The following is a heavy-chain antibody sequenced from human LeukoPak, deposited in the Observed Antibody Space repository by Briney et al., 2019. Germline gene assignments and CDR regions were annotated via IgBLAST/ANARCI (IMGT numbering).Heavy chain of an antibody. Sequence: SVKVSCKASGGTFSSYAISWVRQAPGQGLEWMGGIIPIFGTANYAQKFQGRVTITADKSTSTAYMELSSLRSEDTAVYYCARIEYCGGDCYFFDYWGQGTLVTVSS. CDR2: IIPIFGTA. J-gene: IGHJ4*02. CDR1: GGTFSSYA. D-gene: IGHD2-21*02. V-gene: IGHV1-69*06. CDR3: ARIEYCGGDCYFFDY.